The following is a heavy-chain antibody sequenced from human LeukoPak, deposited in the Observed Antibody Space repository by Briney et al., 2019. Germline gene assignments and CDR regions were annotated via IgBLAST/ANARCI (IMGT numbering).Heavy chain of an antibody. CDR2: ISWNSGSI. J-gene: IGHJ4*02. D-gene: IGHD6-13*01. V-gene: IGHV3-9*01. CDR3: AKDKGYSSSWLDY. Sequence: GGSLRLSCAASGFTFDDYAMPWVRQAPGKGLEWVSGISWNSGSIGYADSVKGRFTISRDNAKNSLYLQMNSLRAEDTALYYCAKDKGYSSSWLDYWGQGTLVAVSS. CDR1: GFTFDDYA.